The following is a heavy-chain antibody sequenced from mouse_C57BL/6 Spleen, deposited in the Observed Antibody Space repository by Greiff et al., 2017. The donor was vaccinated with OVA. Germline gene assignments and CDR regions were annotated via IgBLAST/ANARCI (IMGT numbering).Heavy chain of an antibody. CDR3: DKDDCGSSYDY. J-gene: IGHJ2*01. D-gene: IGHD1-1*01. Sequence: EVQLQQSVAELVRPGASVKLSCTASGFNIKNTYMHWVQQRPEQGLEWIGRIDPANGNTKYAPKFKGKATITADTSSNTAYLQLSSLTSEDTASDYCDKDDCGSSYDYWGQGTTLTVSS. CDR1: GFNIKNTY. V-gene: IGHV14-3*01. CDR2: IDPANGNT.